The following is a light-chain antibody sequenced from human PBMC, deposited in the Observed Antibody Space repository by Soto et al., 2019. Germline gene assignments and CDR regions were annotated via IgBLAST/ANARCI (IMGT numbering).Light chain of an antibody. V-gene: IGLV2-8*01. Sequence: QSALTQPPSASGSPGQSVTISCTGTSSDVGAYNYVSWYQQHPGKAPKLMIYEVTKRPSGVPDRFSGSKSGNTASLTVSGLQAEDEADYYCSSYAGTNNKIFGTGTKVTVL. J-gene: IGLJ1*01. CDR2: EVT. CDR1: SSDVGAYNY. CDR3: SSYAGTNNKI.